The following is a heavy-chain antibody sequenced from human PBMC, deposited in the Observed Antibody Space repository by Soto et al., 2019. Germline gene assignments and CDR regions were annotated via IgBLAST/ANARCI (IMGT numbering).Heavy chain of an antibody. J-gene: IGHJ5*02. Sequence: PSETLSLTCAVYGGSFSGYYWSWIRQPPGKGLEWIGEINHSGSTNYNPSLKSRVTISVDTSKNQFSLKLSSVTAADTAVYYCGRRGGYYYGNWFDPWGKETLVTFPS. V-gene: IGHV4-34*01. CDR1: GGSFSGYY. CDR2: INHSGST. D-gene: IGHD3-22*01. CDR3: GRRGGYYYGNWFDP.